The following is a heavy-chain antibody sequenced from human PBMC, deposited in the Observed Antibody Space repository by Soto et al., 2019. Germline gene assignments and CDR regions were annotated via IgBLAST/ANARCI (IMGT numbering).Heavy chain of an antibody. J-gene: IGHJ3*02. CDR3: ARDNSHYSSSWYGGAFDI. Sequence: ETLSLTCTVSGGSISSYYWSWIRQPPGKGLEWIGYIYYSGSTNYNPSLKSRVTISVDTSKNQFSLKLSSVTAADTAVYYCARDNSHYSSSWYGGAFDIWGQGTMVTVSS. V-gene: IGHV4-59*01. CDR1: GGSISSYY. CDR2: IYYSGST. D-gene: IGHD6-13*01.